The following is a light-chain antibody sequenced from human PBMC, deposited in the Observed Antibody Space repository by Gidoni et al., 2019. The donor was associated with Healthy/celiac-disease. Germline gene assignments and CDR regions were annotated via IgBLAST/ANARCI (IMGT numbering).Light chain of an antibody. Sequence: DIQMTQSPSTLSASVGDRVTITCRASQSISSWLPWYQQKPGKAPKLLIYKASSLESGVPSRFSGSESGTEFTLTISSLQSDDFATYYCQQYNSYLYTFXQXTKQEIK. CDR2: KAS. CDR3: QQYNSYLYT. J-gene: IGKJ2*01. CDR1: QSISSW. V-gene: IGKV1-5*03.